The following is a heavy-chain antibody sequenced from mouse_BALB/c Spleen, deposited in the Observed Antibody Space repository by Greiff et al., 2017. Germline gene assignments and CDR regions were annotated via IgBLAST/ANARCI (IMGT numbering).Heavy chain of an antibody. CDR1: GYTFTDYN. CDR3: ARGDYDPWFAY. J-gene: IGHJ3*01. Sequence: EVQLQQSGPELVKPGASVTISCKASGYTFTDYNMHWVKQSHGKSLEWIGYIYPYNGGTGYNQKFKSKATLTVDNSSSTAYMELRSLTSEDSAVYYCARGDYDPWFAYWGQGTLVTVSA. CDR2: IYPYNGGT. D-gene: IGHD2-4*01. V-gene: IGHV1S29*02.